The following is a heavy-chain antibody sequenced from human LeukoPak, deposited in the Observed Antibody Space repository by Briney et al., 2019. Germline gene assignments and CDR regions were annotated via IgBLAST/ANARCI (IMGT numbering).Heavy chain of an antibody. V-gene: IGHV4-38-2*02. D-gene: IGHD2-15*01. Sequence: PSETLSLTCTVSGYSISSGYYWGWIRQPPGKGLEWIGSIYHSGSTYYNPSLKSRVTISVDTSKNQFSLKLSSVTAADTAVYYCASERGYCSGGSCYSYYYYYMDVWGKGTTVTVSS. J-gene: IGHJ6*03. CDR1: GYSISSGYY. CDR3: ASERGYCSGGSCYSYYYYYMDV. CDR2: IYHSGST.